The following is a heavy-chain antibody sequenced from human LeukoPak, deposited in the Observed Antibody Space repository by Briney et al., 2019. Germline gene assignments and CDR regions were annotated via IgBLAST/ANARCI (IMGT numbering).Heavy chain of an antibody. CDR3: AKGGHDFNPFYW. Sequence: GGSLRLSCADSGFTFSTYAMGWVRQAPGKGLEWVSSIKAGGGDPFYADSVKGRVTISRDNSKNTLFLQLNSLRAEDTADYYCAKGGHDFNPFYWWGQGTLVTVSS. D-gene: IGHD2-15*01. CDR1: GFTFSTYA. CDR2: IKAGGGDP. J-gene: IGHJ4*02. V-gene: IGHV3-23*01.